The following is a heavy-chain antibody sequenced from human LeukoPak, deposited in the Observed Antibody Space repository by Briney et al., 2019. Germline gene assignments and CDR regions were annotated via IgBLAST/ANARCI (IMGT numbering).Heavy chain of an antibody. J-gene: IGHJ4*02. Sequence: PGGSLRLSCAASGFTFSSYGMHWVRQAPGKGLEWVAFIRYDGSNKYYADSVKGRFTISRDNSKNTLYLQMNSLRAEDTAVYYCARAVNCSGGSCYCDYWGQGTLVTVSS. V-gene: IGHV3-30*02. CDR3: ARAVNCSGGSCYCDY. D-gene: IGHD2-15*01. CDR1: GFTFSSYG. CDR2: IRYDGSNK.